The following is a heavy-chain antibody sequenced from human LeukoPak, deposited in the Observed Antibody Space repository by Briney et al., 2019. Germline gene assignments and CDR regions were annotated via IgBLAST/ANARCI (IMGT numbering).Heavy chain of an antibody. D-gene: IGHD2-21*01. V-gene: IGHV1-2*02. Sequence: ASVKVSCKASGYSFTDYYMHWVRQAPGQGLEWMGWINLNNGDIKSAQKFQGRVTMTRDTSITTVYMEVSWLTSDDTAIYYCARADRLHGGPYLIGPWGQGTLVSVSS. CDR3: ARADRLHGGPYLIGP. J-gene: IGHJ5*02. CDR1: GYSFTDYY. CDR2: INLNNGDI.